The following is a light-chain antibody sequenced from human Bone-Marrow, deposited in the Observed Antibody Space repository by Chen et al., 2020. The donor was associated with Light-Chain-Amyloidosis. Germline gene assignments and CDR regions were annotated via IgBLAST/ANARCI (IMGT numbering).Light chain of an antibody. V-gene: IGLV6-57*01. CDR1: SGSIATTY. CDR3: QSYQGSSQGV. Sequence: NFMLTQPHSVSESPGKTVIISCTRSSGSIATTYVQWYQQRPGSSPTTVIYEDDQRPSGVPDRFSVSIDRSSNSASLTISGLKTEDEADYYCQSYQGSSQGVFGGGTKLTVL. CDR2: EDD. J-gene: IGLJ3*02.